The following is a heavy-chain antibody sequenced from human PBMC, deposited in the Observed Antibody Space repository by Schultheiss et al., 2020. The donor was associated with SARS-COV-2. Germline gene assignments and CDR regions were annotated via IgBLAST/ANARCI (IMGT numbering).Heavy chain of an antibody. CDR2: IRSKAYGGTT. D-gene: IGHD6-13*01. CDR3: AKPYSSSWGYYYYYYGMDV. J-gene: IGHJ6*02. Sequence: GGSLRLSCAASGFTFSSYSMNWVRQAPGKGLEWVGFIRSKAYGGTTEYAASVKGRFTISRDNSKNTLYLEMNNLRAEDTAVYYCAKPYSSSWGYYYYYYGMDVWGQGTTVTVSS. V-gene: IGHV3-71*01. CDR1: GFTFSSYS.